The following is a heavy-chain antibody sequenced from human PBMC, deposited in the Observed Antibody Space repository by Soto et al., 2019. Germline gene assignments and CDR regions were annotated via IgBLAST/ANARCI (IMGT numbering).Heavy chain of an antibody. Sequence: QVQLVESGGGVVQPGRSLRLSCAASGFTFSSYGMHWVRQAPGKGLEWVAVIWYDGSNKYYADSVKGRFTISRDNSKNTLYLQMNSLRAEDTAVYYCAREAYYYDSSGYEEYFQHWGQGTLVTVSS. J-gene: IGHJ1*01. CDR1: GFTFSSYG. CDR2: IWYDGSNK. V-gene: IGHV3-33*01. D-gene: IGHD3-22*01. CDR3: AREAYYYDSSGYEEYFQH.